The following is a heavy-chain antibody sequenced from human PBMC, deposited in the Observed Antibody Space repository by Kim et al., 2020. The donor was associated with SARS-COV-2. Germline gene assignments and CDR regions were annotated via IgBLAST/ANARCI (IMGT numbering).Heavy chain of an antibody. D-gene: IGHD2-2*01. V-gene: IGHV3-23*01. J-gene: IGHJ4*02. CDR3: AKDQMIVVVPAARGCERCFDY. Sequence: FTISRDNSKNTLYLQMNSLRAEDTAVYYCAKDQMIVVVPAARGCERCFDYWGQGTLVTVSS.